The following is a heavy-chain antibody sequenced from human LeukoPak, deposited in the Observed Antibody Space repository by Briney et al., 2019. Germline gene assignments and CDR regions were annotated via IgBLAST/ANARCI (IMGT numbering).Heavy chain of an antibody. CDR1: GFTFSDYY. CDR3: ARGYSSSSKTYYFDY. Sequence: GSLRLSCAASGFTFSDYYMSWIRQAPGKGLEWVSYISSSGSTIYYADSVKGRFTISRDNAKNSLYLQMNSLRAEDTAVYYCARGYSSSSKTYYFDYWGQGTLVTVSS. CDR2: ISSSGSTI. V-gene: IGHV3-11*04. J-gene: IGHJ4*02. D-gene: IGHD6-6*01.